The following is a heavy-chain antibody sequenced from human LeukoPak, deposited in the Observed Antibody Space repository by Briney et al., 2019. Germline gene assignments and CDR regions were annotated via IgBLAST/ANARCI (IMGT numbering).Heavy chain of an antibody. J-gene: IGHJ6*02. CDR3: ARDIYCSGGSCYGSVYGMDV. Sequence: ASVKVSCKASGYTFTTYDLAWVRQAPGQGLEWMGWISAYNGNTNYAQKLQGRVTMTTDTSTSTAYMELRSLRSDDTAVYYCARDIYCSGGSCYGSVYGMDVWGQGTTVTVSS. V-gene: IGHV1-18*01. CDR1: GYTFTTYD. CDR2: ISAYNGNT. D-gene: IGHD2-15*01.